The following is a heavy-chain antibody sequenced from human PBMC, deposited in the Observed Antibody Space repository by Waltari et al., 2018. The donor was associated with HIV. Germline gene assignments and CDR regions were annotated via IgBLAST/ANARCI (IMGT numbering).Heavy chain of an antibody. D-gene: IGHD3-16*01. V-gene: IGHV3-23*01. Sequence: EVQLLESGGGLVQPGGSLRLSCAASGFTFSSYAMSWVRQAPGKGRGGVSARSGSGGSTYDADSVKGRFTISRDNSKNTLYLQMNSLRAEDTAVYYCAKEGRLRLGELFGWFDPWGQGTLVTVSS. CDR1: GFTFSSYA. CDR3: AKEGRLRLGELFGWFDP. CDR2: RSGSGGST. J-gene: IGHJ5*02.